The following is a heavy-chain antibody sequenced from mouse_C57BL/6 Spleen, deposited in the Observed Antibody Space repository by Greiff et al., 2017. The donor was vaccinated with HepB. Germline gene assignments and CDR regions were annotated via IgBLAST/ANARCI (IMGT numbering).Heavy chain of an antibody. CDR1: GFTFSDYG. D-gene: IGHD2-5*01. CDR3: ARPVYSTLYYFDY. J-gene: IGHJ2*01. Sequence: EVQGVESGGGLVKPGGSLKLSCAASGFTFSDYGMHWVRQAPEKGLEWVAYISSGSSTIYYADTVKGRFTISRDNAKNTLFLQMTSLRSEDTAMYYCARPVYSTLYYFDYWGQGTTLTVSS. CDR2: ISSGSSTI. V-gene: IGHV5-17*01.